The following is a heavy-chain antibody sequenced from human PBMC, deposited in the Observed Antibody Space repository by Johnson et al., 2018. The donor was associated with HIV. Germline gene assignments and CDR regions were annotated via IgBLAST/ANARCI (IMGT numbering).Heavy chain of an antibody. CDR2: IYSGGST. CDR1: DFTVSSNY. V-gene: IGHV3-53*01. J-gene: IGHJ3*02. D-gene: IGHD6-19*01. Sequence: VQLVESGGGLIQPGGSLRLSCAASDFTVSSNYMSWVRQAPGKGLEWVSVIYSGGSTYYADSVKGRITISRDNSKNTLYLQMNSLRAEDTAVYYCARDPYSSGANAFDIWGQGTMVTVSS. CDR3: ARDPYSSGANAFDI.